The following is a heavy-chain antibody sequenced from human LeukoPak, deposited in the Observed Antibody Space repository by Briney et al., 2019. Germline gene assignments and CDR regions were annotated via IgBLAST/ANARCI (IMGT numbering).Heavy chain of an antibody. CDR1: GFTVSSYY. CDR3: ARGIDY. Sequence: GGSLRLSCAASGFTVSSYYMNWVRQAPGKELEWVSVIYTGGGRYYADSVRGRFTIPRDTSKNMVFLQMNSLRVEDTAVYYCARGIDYWGRGTLVTVSS. V-gene: IGHV3-53*01. CDR2: IYTGGGR. J-gene: IGHJ4*02.